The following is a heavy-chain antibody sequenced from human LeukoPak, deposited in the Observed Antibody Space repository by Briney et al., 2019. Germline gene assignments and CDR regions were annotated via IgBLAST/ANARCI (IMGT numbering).Heavy chain of an antibody. CDR3: VGSSSPENYYYYMDV. J-gene: IGHJ6*03. D-gene: IGHD6-6*01. V-gene: IGHV1-8*03. Sequence: ASVKVSCKASGYTFTSYDINWVRQATGQGLEWMGWMNPNSGNTGYAQKCQGRVTITRNTSISTAYMELSSLRSEDTAVYYCVGSSSPENYYYYMDVWGKGTTVTVSS. CDR2: MNPNSGNT. CDR1: GYTFTSYD.